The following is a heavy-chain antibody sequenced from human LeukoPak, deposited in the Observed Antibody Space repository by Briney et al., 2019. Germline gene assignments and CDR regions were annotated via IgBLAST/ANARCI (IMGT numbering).Heavy chain of an antibody. CDR1: GGSISSYY. V-gene: IGHV4-4*07. CDR2: IYTNGSI. Sequence: SETLSLTCTVSGGSISSYYWNWIRQPAGKGLEWIGRIYTNGSINYNPSLKSRVTMSVDTSKNQFSLELSSVTAADTAVYYCARDLRVAVANWFDPWGQGTLVTVSS. D-gene: IGHD6-19*01. J-gene: IGHJ5*02. CDR3: ARDLRVAVANWFDP.